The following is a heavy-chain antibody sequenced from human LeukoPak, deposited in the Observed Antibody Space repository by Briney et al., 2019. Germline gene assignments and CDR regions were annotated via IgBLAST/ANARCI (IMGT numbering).Heavy chain of an antibody. J-gene: IGHJ4*02. Sequence: GGSLRLSCAASGFPFRSYGMHWVRQAPGKGLEWVARLVYDERNDYANSDKGQFTISRDNSKNMLYLQMDNLRVDDTAMYYCARDLSAAYDFWGQGILVTVSS. V-gene: IGHV3-33*01. CDR3: ARDLSAAYDF. CDR2: LVYDERN. CDR1: GFPFRSYG. D-gene: IGHD2-21*01.